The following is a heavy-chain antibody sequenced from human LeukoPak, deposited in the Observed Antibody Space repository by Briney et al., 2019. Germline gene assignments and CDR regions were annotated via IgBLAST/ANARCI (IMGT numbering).Heavy chain of an antibody. Sequence: GGSLRLSCAASGFTFSDYYMSWIRQAPGKGLECVSYISSSGSTIYYADSVKGRFTISRDNAKNSLYLQMNSLRAEDTAVYYCARVRREMKRSLGRTTEYSYYYYMDVWGKGTTVTVSS. CDR1: GFTFSDYY. CDR2: ISSSGSTI. V-gene: IGHV3-11*04. J-gene: IGHJ6*03. CDR3: ARVRREMKRSLGRTTEYSYYYYMDV. D-gene: IGHD1/OR15-1a*01.